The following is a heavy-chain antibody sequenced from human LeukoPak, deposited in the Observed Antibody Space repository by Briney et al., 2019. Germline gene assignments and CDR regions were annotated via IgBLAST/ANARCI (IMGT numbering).Heavy chain of an antibody. CDR1: GGTFSSYA. J-gene: IGHJ6*03. V-gene: IGHV1-69*06. Sequence: SVKVSCKASGGTFSSYAISWVRQAPGQGLEWMGGITPIFDTAKYAQKFQGRVTITADKSTSTAYMELSSLRSEDTAVYYCAREKKLELDYYMDVWGKGTTVTVSS. CDR3: AREKKLELDYYMDV. D-gene: IGHD1-7*01. CDR2: ITPIFDTA.